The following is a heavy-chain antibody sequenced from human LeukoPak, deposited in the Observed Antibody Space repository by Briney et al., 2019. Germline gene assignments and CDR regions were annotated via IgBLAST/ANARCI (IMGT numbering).Heavy chain of an antibody. J-gene: IGHJ5*02. Sequence: SETLSLTCTVSGGSIISSSYNWGWIRQPPGKGLEWIGTIYYSGTTYYNPSLQSRVTISVDTSKNEFSLTVNSVTAADTAVYYCARLPTGFPNWFDPWGQATRVTVSS. CDR3: ARLPTGFPNWFDP. D-gene: IGHD2-8*02. CDR2: IYYSGTT. CDR1: GGSIISSSYN. V-gene: IGHV4-39*01.